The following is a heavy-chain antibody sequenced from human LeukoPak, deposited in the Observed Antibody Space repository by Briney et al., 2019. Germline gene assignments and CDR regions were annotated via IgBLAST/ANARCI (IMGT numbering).Heavy chain of an antibody. V-gene: IGHV4-39*07. CDR2: VYFDGGT. J-gene: IGHJ5*02. CDR1: GGSVTSGTYH. CDR3: AREPDA. Sequence: PSETLSLTCSVSGGSVTSGTYHWGWIRQPPGKGLEWIGSVYFDGGTHYNPSLQSRVTISVDTSKNQFSLRLASMTTADTAVYYCAREPDAWGQGILVTVSS.